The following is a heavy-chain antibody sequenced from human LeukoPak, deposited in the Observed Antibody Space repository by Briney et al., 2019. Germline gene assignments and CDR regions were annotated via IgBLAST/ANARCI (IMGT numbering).Heavy chain of an antibody. Sequence: GGSLRLFCAASGFTFSSYWMHWVRQAPGKGLVWVSRIKFDESATNYADSVKGRFTISRDNDRNTVYLQMNSLRGEDTAVYYCARLVGDRTIYDYWGQGTLVTVSS. D-gene: IGHD1-26*01. CDR2: IKFDESAT. V-gene: IGHV3-74*01. CDR1: GFTFSSYW. J-gene: IGHJ4*02. CDR3: ARLVGDRTIYDY.